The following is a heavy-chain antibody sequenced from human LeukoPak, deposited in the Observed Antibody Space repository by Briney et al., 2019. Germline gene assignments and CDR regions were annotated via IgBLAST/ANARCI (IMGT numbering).Heavy chain of an antibody. D-gene: IGHD3-3*01. Sequence: SETLSLTCTVSGGSISSYYWSWIRQPPGKGLEWIGYIYYSGSTNYNPSLKSRVTISVDTSKNQFSLKLSSVTAADTAVYYCARRLWSGYYSYWGQGTLVTVSS. CDR2: IYYSGST. CDR3: ARRLWSGYYSY. CDR1: GGSISSYY. V-gene: IGHV4-59*12. J-gene: IGHJ4*02.